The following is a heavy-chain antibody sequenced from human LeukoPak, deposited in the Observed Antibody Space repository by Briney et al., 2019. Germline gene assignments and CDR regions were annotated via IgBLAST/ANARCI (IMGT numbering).Heavy chain of an antibody. Sequence: GGSLRLSCAASGFTFSDYYMSWIRQAPGKGLEWVSYISSSGSTIYYADSVKGRFTISRDNAKNSLYLQMNSLRAEDTAVYYCAGDRNSDWYSPLDYWGQGSQVTVS. CDR1: GFTFSDYY. CDR2: ISSSGSTI. V-gene: IGHV3-11*01. J-gene: IGHJ4*02. CDR3: AGDRNSDWYSPLDY. D-gene: IGHD6-19*01.